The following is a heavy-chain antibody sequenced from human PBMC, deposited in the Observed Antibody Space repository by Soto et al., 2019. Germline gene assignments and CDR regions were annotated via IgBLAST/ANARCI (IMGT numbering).Heavy chain of an antibody. D-gene: IGHD3-22*01. V-gene: IGHV1-69*10. Sequence: SVKVSCKASGYTFTGYYMHWVRQAPGQGLEWMGGIIPILGTPNYAQKFQGRVTITADKSTSTAYMELSSLRSEDTAVYYCARERSRYDRSGYYRPDYWGQGTLVTVSS. CDR1: GYTFTGYY. CDR2: IIPILGTP. J-gene: IGHJ4*02. CDR3: ARERSRYDRSGYYRPDY.